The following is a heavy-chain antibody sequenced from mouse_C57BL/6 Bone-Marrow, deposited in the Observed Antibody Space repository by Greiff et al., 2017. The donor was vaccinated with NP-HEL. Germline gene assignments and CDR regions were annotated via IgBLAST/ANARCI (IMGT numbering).Heavy chain of an antibody. J-gene: IGHJ2*01. CDR2: ISDGGSYT. CDR1: GFTFSSYA. Sequence: EVKLMESGGGLVKPGGSLKLSCAASGFTFSSYAMSWVRQTPEKRLEWVATISDGGSYTYYPDNVKGRFTISRDNAKNNLYLQMSHLKSEDTAMYYCERKGRHYYYYLVYWGQGTTLTVSS. CDR3: ERKGRHYYYYLVY. D-gene: IGHD2-1*01. V-gene: IGHV5-4*03.